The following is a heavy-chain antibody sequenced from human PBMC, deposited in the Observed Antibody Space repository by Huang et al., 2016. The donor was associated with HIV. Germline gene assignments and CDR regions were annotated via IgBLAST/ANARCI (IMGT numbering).Heavy chain of an antibody. J-gene: IGHJ3*02. V-gene: IGHV4-61*09. Sequence: QVQLQESGPGLVKPSQTLSLTCSVSGGSISSGNYYWSWIRQPAGKGLEWIGHIYTSGTTIYNPPLKSRVTISVATSKNQFSLKLSSVTAADTAVYYCARLTGYSTFDIWGHGTVVTVSS. D-gene: IGHD3-9*01. CDR2: IYTSGTT. CDR3: ARLTGYSTFDI. CDR1: GGSISSGNYY.